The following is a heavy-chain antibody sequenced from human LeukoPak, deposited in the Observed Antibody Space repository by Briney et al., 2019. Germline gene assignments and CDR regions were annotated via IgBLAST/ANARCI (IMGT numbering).Heavy chain of an antibody. D-gene: IGHD5-18*01. CDR2: LHYSGST. J-gene: IGHJ6*03. V-gene: IGHV4-59*01. CDR1: GGSISGYD. CDR3: ARTTEGGYTYGYFYYYYMDV. Sequence: SETLSLTCTVSGGSISGYDWSWIRQPPGKGLEWIGYLHYSGSTNYNPSLKSRVTISVDTSKNQFSLKLSSVTAADTAVYYCARTTEGGYTYGYFYYYYMDVWGKGTTVTISS.